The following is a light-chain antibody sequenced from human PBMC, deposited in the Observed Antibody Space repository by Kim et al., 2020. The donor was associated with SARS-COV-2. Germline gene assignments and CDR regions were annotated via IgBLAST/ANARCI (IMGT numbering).Light chain of an antibody. V-gene: IGKV3-20*01. CDR2: LAS. Sequence: FSPGERATLSCGACQSVSSNYLAWYHQRPGQAPRLLIYLASTRATGAPDRFSGSGSGTDFTLTIRRLEPEDSGVFYCQQYDTSPYTFGQGTKLEI. CDR3: QQYDTSPYT. CDR1: QSVSSNY. J-gene: IGKJ2*01.